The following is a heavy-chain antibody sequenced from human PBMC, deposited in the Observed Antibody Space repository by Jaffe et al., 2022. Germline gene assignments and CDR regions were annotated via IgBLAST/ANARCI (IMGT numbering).Heavy chain of an antibody. CDR2: IYYSGST. CDR1: GGSISSYY. CDR3: ARERRIFNWFDP. D-gene: IGHD2-15*01. J-gene: IGHJ5*02. Sequence: QVQLQESGPGLVKPSETLSLTCTVSGGSISSYYWSWIRQPPGKGLEWIGYIYYSGSTNYNPSLKSRVTISVDTSKNQFSLKLSSVTAADTAVYYCARERRIFNWFDPWGQGTLVTVSS. V-gene: IGHV4-59*01.